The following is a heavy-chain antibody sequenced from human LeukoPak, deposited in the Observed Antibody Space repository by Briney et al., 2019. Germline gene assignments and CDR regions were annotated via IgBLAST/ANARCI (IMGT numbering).Heavy chain of an antibody. V-gene: IGHV4-34*01. Sequence: SETLSLTCSVYGGSFSVYYWTWIRQPPGKGLEWIGEINHSGSTNYNPSLKSRVTISVDTSKNQFSLKLNFVTAADTAVYYCARGPPLYSSSSGGGTLDYWGQGTLVTVSS. CDR3: ARGPPLYSSSSGGGTLDY. CDR2: INHSGST. D-gene: IGHD6-6*01. CDR1: GGSFSVYY. J-gene: IGHJ4*02.